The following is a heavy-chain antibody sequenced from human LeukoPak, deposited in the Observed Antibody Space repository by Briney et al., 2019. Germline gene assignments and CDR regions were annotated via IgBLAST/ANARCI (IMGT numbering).Heavy chain of an antibody. CDR1: GFTFSNAR. Sequence: PGGSLRLSCAASGFTFSNARMSWVRQAPGKGLEWVGRIKSKTDGGTTDYAAPVKGRFTISRDDSKNTLYLQMNSLKTEDTAVYYCTTGEATVTTRDYFDYWGQGTLVTVSS. D-gene: IGHD4-17*01. V-gene: IGHV3-15*01. CDR2: IKSKTDGGTT. CDR3: TTGEATVTTRDYFDY. J-gene: IGHJ4*02.